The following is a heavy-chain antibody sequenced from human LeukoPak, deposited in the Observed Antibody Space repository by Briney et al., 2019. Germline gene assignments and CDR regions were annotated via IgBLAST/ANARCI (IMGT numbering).Heavy chain of an antibody. Sequence: ASVKVSCKASGYTFTGYYMHWVRQVPGQGLEWMGWIDPNSGGTKYAQKFQGRVTMTRDTSISTAYMELNRLRSDDTAVYYCARVMNREGTNYWGQGTLVTVSS. CDR1: GYTFTGYY. D-gene: IGHD1/OR15-1a*01. CDR3: ARVMNREGTNY. CDR2: IDPNSGGT. J-gene: IGHJ4*02. V-gene: IGHV1-2*02.